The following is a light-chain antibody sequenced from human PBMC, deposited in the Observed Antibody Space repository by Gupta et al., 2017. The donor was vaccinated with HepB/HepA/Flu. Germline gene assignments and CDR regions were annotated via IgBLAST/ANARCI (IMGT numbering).Light chain of an antibody. V-gene: IGKV1-33*01. CDR3: QYEDDLHS. Sequence: DIQMTQSPSSLSASVGDRVTITCQAGQDIRNYLSWYQHKPGKAPKLLIYDASHLQTGVPSRFSGSGSGTDFSLTINRLQPEDVATFYWQYEDDLHSFGEGTRLEIK. CDR2: DAS. J-gene: IGKJ5*01. CDR1: QDIRNY.